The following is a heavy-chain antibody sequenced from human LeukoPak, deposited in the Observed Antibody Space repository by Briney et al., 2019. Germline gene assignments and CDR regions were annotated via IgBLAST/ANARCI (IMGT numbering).Heavy chain of an antibody. D-gene: IGHD4-23*01. CDR2: INHGGST. Sequence: SETLSLTCAVYGGSFSGDFWSWIRQSPGKGLEWIGEINHGGSTTYNPSLQSRVTMSVDTSTNQFSLKLSSVTAPDTAVYYCARGIGGNPRSPFDYWGQGTLVTVSS. CDR1: GGSFSGDF. J-gene: IGHJ4*02. CDR3: ARGIGGNPRSPFDY. V-gene: IGHV4-34*01.